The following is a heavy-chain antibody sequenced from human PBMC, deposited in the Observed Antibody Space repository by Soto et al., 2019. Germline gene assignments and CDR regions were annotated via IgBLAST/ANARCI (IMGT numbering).Heavy chain of an antibody. D-gene: IGHD6-19*01. Sequence: QVRLVESGGGVVQPGRSLRLSCTASGFSFSSYAMYWFRQPPGKGLEWVAVISKDGMNKNYADSVKGRVTVSRDNDNYSVDLQLNSLRGVETAMYYCSRDMYSSDYFVKWFEPWGQGTLGTVSS. CDR2: ISKDGMNK. J-gene: IGHJ5*02. CDR3: SRDMYSSDYFVKWFEP. V-gene: IGHV3-30*04. CDR1: GFSFSSYA.